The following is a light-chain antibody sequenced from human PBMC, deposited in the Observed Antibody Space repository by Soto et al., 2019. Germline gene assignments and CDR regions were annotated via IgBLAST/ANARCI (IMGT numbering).Light chain of an antibody. V-gene: IGKV1-12*02. CDR1: QDIHTW. Sequence: DIQMTQSPSSVSASVGDRVTITCRASQDIHTWLAWYQQKPGKAPNLLIYGASTLQSGVPSRFSASGSGRDFTLTISSLQPEDFATYYCQQANSFPFAFGPGTKVHFK. CDR3: QQANSFPFA. J-gene: IGKJ3*01. CDR2: GAS.